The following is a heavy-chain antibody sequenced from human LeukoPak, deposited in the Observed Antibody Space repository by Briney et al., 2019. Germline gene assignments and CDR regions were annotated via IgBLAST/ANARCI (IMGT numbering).Heavy chain of an antibody. V-gene: IGHV3-74*01. CDR3: ARGATYAYYQDY. Sequence: GGSLRLSCAASGFTVSSIYMIWLRQAPGKGLEWVSRIKYDASSTSYADSVKGRFTISRDNAKNTLYLQMNSLRAEDTAVYYCARGATYAYYQDYWGQGTLVTVSS. CDR2: IKYDASST. J-gene: IGHJ4*02. CDR1: GFTVSSIY. D-gene: IGHD1-26*01.